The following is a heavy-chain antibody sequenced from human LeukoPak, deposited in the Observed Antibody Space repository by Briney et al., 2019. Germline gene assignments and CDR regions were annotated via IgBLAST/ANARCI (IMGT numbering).Heavy chain of an antibody. V-gene: IGHV4-39*07. J-gene: IGHJ6*03. CDR3: ARGTYYYDSSGRSLYYYMDV. CDR1: GGSIRTTNYF. D-gene: IGHD3-22*01. Sequence: PSETLSLTCTVSGGSIRTTNYFWGWIRQSPGKGLEWIGDMLYTGGSYYNPSLESRVILSVDTSKNQLSLRLSSVTAADTAVYYCARGTYYYDSSGRSLYYYMDVWGKGTTVTVSS. CDR2: MLYTGGS.